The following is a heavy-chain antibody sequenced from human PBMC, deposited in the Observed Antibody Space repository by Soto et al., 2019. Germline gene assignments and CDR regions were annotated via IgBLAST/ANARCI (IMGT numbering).Heavy chain of an antibody. CDR1: GDSIRSGTYS. CDR3: ARDKITGLFDY. V-gene: IGHV4-39*02. CDR2: FWSTGAT. D-gene: IGHD2-8*02. J-gene: IGHJ4*02. Sequence: SETLSLTCTVSGDSIRSGTYSWDWLRQSPGKGLEWIGCFWSTGATYYNPSLKARLTIYLDTSKNQFSLNLTSVTAADTAVYYCARDKITGLFDYWGQGTLVTVS.